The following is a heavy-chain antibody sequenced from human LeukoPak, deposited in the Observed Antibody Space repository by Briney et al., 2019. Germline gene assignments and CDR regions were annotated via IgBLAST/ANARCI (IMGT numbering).Heavy chain of an antibody. CDR1: GGTFSSYA. D-gene: IGHD3-22*01. Sequence: SVKVSCKASGGTFSSYAISWVRQAPGQGLEWMGGIIPIFGTANYAQKFQGRVTITADESTSTAYMELSSLRSEDTAVYYCARSTESYYYDSSGPSQGYYFDYWGQGTLVTVSS. CDR3: ARSTESYYYDSSGPSQGYYFDY. J-gene: IGHJ4*02. CDR2: IIPIFGTA. V-gene: IGHV1-69*13.